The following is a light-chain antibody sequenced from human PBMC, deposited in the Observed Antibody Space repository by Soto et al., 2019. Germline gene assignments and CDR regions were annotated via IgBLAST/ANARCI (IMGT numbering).Light chain of an antibody. CDR2: GAS. CDR1: QTIKSTS. Sequence: EIVLTQSPGTLSLSPGERATLSCRASQTIKSTSLAWYQQRPGQAPSLLIYGASSRATGIPDKFSGSGSGTDFTLTISRLEPEDSAVYYCHQYGSSPRTFGQGTKVEI. CDR3: HQYGSSPRT. V-gene: IGKV3-20*01. J-gene: IGKJ1*01.